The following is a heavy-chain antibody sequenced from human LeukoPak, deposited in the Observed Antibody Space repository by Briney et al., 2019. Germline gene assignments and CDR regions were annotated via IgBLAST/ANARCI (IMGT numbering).Heavy chain of an antibody. V-gene: IGHV3-21*01. Sequence: PGGSLRLSCAASGFTFSSCSMNWVRQAPGKGLEWVSSISSSSSYIYYADSVKGRFTISRDNAKNSLYLQMNSLRAEDTAVYYCARDRSDYDSSGYYDYWGQGTLVTVSS. CDR2: ISSSSSYI. CDR3: ARDRSDYDSSGYYDY. D-gene: IGHD3-22*01. CDR1: GFTFSSCS. J-gene: IGHJ4*02.